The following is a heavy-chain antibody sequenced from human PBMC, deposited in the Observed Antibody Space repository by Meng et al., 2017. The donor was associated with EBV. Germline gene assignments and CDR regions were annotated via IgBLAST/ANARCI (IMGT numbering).Heavy chain of an antibody. CDR2: INTYSGKA. V-gene: IGHV7-4-1*02. CDR3: ARGVEENGSHYPFDS. D-gene: IGHD1-1*01. J-gene: IGHJ4*02. Sequence: GQLVQSGLEWKGPGASVKVSCKASGYTFRNYAINWMRQVPGQGLEWMGWINTYSGKATFAQGFTGRFVFSLDTPVTTAHLQISGLKTEDSAVYYCARGVEENGSHYPFDSWGQGTLVTVSS. CDR1: GYTFRNYA.